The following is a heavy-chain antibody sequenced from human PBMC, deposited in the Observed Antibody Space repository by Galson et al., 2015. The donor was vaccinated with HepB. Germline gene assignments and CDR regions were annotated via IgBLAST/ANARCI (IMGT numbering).Heavy chain of an antibody. CDR3: ARQIAVAGRWFDP. V-gene: IGHV4-39*01. CDR2: IYYSGST. Sequence: VSGGSISSSSYYWGWIRQPPGKGLEWIGSIYYSGSTYYNPSLKSRVTISVDTSKNQFSLKLSSVTAADTAVYYCARQIAVAGRWFDPWGQGTLVTVSS. J-gene: IGHJ5*02. CDR1: GGSISSSSYY. D-gene: IGHD6-19*01.